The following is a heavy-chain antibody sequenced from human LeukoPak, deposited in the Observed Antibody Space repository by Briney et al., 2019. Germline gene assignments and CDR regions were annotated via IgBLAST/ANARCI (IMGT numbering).Heavy chain of an antibody. Sequence: ASVKVSCKASGYSFSTYAIHWVRQDPGQRLEWMGWINPGNGGTKYSQKFQGRVTTTRDTFASTAYMELSSLRSEDAAVYYCARGRREQQLVVNWFDPWGQGTLVTVSS. D-gene: IGHD6-13*01. J-gene: IGHJ5*02. V-gene: IGHV1-3*01. CDR2: INPGNGGT. CDR3: ARGRREQQLVVNWFDP. CDR1: GYSFSTYA.